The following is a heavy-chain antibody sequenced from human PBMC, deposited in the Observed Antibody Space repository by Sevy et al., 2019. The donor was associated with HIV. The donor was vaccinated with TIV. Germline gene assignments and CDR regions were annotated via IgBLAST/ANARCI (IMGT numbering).Heavy chain of an antibody. D-gene: IGHD3-3*01. CDR2: ISAYTGDT. J-gene: IGHJ4*02. Sequence: ASVYVSCKTSGYSFNMYGISWVRQAPGQGLEWMGWISAYTGDTDYRQMFRGRVTMTTDASTNTAYMELRRLTSDDTAVYYCARHRPQGVVIIPGSGYHYGADFWGQGTMVTVSS. V-gene: IGHV1-18*01. CDR3: ARHRPQGVVIIPGSGYHYGADF. CDR1: GYSFNMYG.